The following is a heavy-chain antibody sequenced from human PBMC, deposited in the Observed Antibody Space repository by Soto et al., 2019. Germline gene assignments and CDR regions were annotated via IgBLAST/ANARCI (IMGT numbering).Heavy chain of an antibody. CDR1: GGSFSGYY. D-gene: IGHD3-16*01. CDR2: INHSGST. Sequence: SETLSLTCAVYGGSFSGYYWSWIRQPPGKGLEWIGEINHSGSTNYNPSLKSRVTISVDTSKNQFSLKLSSVTAADTAVYYCARGARYDYIWGSSYYFDYWGQGTLVTVSS. J-gene: IGHJ4*02. V-gene: IGHV4-34*01. CDR3: ARGARYDYIWGSSYYFDY.